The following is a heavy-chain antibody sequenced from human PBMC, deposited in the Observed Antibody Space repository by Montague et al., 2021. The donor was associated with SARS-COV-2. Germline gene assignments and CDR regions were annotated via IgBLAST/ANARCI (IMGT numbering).Heavy chain of an antibody. CDR1: GDSVSSDSAA. Sequence: CAISGDSVSSDSAAWNWVRQSPSRGLEWLGRTYYRSNWYNDYAXXXKXGITIKSDTSKNQISLQLNSVTPEDTAVYYCARDLRWRYGYGMDVWGQGTTVTVSS. J-gene: IGHJ6*02. CDR2: TYYRSNWYN. D-gene: IGHD3-16*01. CDR3: ARDLRWRYGYGMDV. V-gene: IGHV6-1*01.